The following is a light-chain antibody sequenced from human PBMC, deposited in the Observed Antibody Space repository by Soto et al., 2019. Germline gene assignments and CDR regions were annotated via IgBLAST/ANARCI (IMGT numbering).Light chain of an antibody. CDR1: QSVSSNN. CDR3: QQYDISPWT. V-gene: IGKV3-20*01. Sequence: IVLTQSPATLSLSPGKRATLSCRASQSVSSNNLAWYRQRPGQAPRVVIYGASTRATGIPERFSGSGSGTDFTLTIIRLEPEDFAVYYCQQYDISPWTFGQGTKVDIK. CDR2: GAS. J-gene: IGKJ1*01.